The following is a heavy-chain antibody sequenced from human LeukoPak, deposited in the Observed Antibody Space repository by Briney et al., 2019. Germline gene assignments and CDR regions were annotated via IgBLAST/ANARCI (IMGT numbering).Heavy chain of an antibody. Sequence: ASVKVSCKAYGYIFTDYYVHWIRQAPGQGLEWMGWIDPNSGGTHHAPNFQGRATMTRDTSSSTVYMDLSRLRSADTAIYYCARSRMPFYYYGMHVWGLGTSVTVSS. V-gene: IGHV1-2*02. D-gene: IGHD2-2*01. CDR1: GYIFTDYY. CDR2: IDPNSGGT. J-gene: IGHJ6*02. CDR3: ARSRMPFYYYGMHV.